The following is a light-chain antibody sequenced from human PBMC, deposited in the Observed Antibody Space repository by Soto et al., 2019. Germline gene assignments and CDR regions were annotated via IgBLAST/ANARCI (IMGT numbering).Light chain of an antibody. J-gene: IGKJ5*01. CDR3: QHHNNWPPYT. Sequence: EIVMTQSPATLSVSPGERATLSCRASQSVSSNLAWYQQKPAQAPRLLIYGASTRATGIPARFSGTGSGTELTLTISSLQSEDFAVYYCQHHNNWPPYTFGQGTRLEIK. V-gene: IGKV3-15*01. CDR2: GAS. CDR1: QSVSSN.